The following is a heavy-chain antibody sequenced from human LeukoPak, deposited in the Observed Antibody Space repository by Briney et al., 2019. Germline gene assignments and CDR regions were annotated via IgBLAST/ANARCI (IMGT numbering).Heavy chain of an antibody. CDR1: GYTFTGYY. J-gene: IGHJ3*02. D-gene: IGHD1-26*01. Sequence: GASVKVSCKASGYTFTGYYMHWVRQAPGQGLEWMGWINPNRGGTNYAQKFQGRVTMTRDTSISTAYMELSRLRSDDTAVYYCARDKSGSYYGHDAFDIWGQGTMVTVSS. V-gene: IGHV1-2*02. CDR3: ARDKSGSYYGHDAFDI. CDR2: INPNRGGT.